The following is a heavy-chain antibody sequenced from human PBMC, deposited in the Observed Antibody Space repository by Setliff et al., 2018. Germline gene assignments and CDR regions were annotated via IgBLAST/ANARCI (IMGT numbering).Heavy chain of an antibody. D-gene: IGHD4-4*01. CDR1: ADTFTGYY. Sequence: GASVKVSCKASADTFTGYYVHWVRQAPGQGLEWMGWINGNSGVTKYAQKFQGRVTMTRDTSINTAYMELGSLTADDTALYFCAKEDFANYARAFDYWGQGTLVTVSS. CDR2: INGNSGVT. J-gene: IGHJ4*02. CDR3: AKEDFANYARAFDY. V-gene: IGHV1-2*02.